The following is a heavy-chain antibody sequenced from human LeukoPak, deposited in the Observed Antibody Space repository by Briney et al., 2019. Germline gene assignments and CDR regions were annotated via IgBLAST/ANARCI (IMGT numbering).Heavy chain of an antibody. CDR1: GFTFSDYT. D-gene: IGHD3-22*01. CDR3: AKDLRPYDNSGYYFDY. Sequence: QPGGSLRLSCAASGFTFSDYTMHWVRLAPGKRLEYVSAITANGGSKYHADSVRARFTVSRDNSKNTLYLQMNSLRAEDTAVYYCAKDLRPYDNSGYYFDYWGQGTLVTVSS. J-gene: IGHJ4*02. V-gene: IGHV3-64*02. CDR2: ITANGGSK.